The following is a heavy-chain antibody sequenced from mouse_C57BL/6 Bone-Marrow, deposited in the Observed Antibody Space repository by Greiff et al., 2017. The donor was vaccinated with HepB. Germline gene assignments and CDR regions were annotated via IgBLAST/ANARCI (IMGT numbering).Heavy chain of an antibody. V-gene: IGHV2-2*01. CDR2: IWSGGST. CDR3: ARFYDYFWFAY. J-gene: IGHJ3*01. D-gene: IGHD2-4*01. Sequence: QVHVKQSGPGLVQPSQSLSITCTVSGFSLTSYGVHWVRQSPGKGLEWLGVIWSGGSTDYNAAFISRLSISKDNSKSQVFFKMNSLQADDTAIYYCARFYDYFWFAYWGQGTLVTVSA. CDR1: GFSLTSYG.